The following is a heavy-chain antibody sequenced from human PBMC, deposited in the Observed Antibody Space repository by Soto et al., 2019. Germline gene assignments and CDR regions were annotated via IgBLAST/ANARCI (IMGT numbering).Heavy chain of an antibody. CDR2: VDDSGTT. J-gene: IGHJ5*02. D-gene: IGHD2-15*01. CDR3: SRDVSCSGGSCYPNDWFDP. Sequence: QVQLQQSGPGLVKPSETLSLTCSVSAGSMRNYYWSWIRQPPGKGLEWIGNVDDSGTTKYNPSLRSRVTISVDTSTNQFSPKLSSVIAADTAVYYCSRDVSCSGGSCYPNDWFDPWGQGTLVTVSS. V-gene: IGHV4-59*01. CDR1: AGSMRNYY.